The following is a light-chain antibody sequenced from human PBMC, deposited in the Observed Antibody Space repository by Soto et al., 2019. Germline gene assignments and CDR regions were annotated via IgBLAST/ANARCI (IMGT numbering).Light chain of an antibody. Sequence: QSALTQPASVSGSPGQSITISCTGTSSDVGGYNYVSWYQQHPGKAPKLMIYEVSNRPSGVSNRFSGSKSGNTASRTISGLQAEDEADYYCSSYTSSSTLVVGGGTKLTVL. CDR3: SSYTSSSTLV. CDR2: EVS. J-gene: IGLJ2*01. V-gene: IGLV2-14*01. CDR1: SSDVGGYNY.